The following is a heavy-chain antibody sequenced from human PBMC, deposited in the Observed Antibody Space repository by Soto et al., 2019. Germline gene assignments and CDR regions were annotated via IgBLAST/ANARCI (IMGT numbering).Heavy chain of an antibody. CDR3: ASPHCSGGSCYSGALDY. CDR1: GGTFSSYA. J-gene: IGHJ4*02. D-gene: IGHD2-15*01. CDR2: IIPIFGTA. Sequence: SVKVSCKASGGTFSSYAISWVRQAPGQGLEWMGGIIPIFGTADYAQKFQGRVTITADESTSTAYMELSSLRSEDTAVYYCASPHCSGGSCYSGALDYWGQGTLVTVSS. V-gene: IGHV1-69*13.